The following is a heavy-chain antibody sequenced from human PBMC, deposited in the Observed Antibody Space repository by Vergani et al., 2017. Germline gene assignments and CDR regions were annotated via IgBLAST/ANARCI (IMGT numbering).Heavy chain of an antibody. CDR3: ARAKDTASVTCYYGMDV. J-gene: IGHJ6*02. Sequence: QVQLVQSGAEVKKPGSSVKLSCKASGGTFSSYAISWVRQAPGQGLEWMGRIIPSFGTANYAHKFQGRVTITADESTSTAYMELSSLRSEDTAVYYCARAKDTASVTCYYGMDVWGQGTTVTVSS. CDR2: IIPSFGTA. D-gene: IGHD5-18*01. V-gene: IGHV1-69*13. CDR1: GGTFSSYA.